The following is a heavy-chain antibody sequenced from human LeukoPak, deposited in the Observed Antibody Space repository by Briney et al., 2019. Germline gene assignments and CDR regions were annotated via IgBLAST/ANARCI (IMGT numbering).Heavy chain of an antibody. V-gene: IGHV1-69*04. CDR2: IIPIFGIA. D-gene: IGHD2-2*01. Sequence: SVKVSCKASGGTFSSYAISWVRQAPGQGLEWMGRIIPIFGIANYAQKFQGRVTITADKSTSTAYMELSSLRSEDTAVYYCARDGCYDGDYGMDVWGQGTTVTVSS. J-gene: IGHJ6*02. CDR1: GGTFSSYA. CDR3: ARDGCYDGDYGMDV.